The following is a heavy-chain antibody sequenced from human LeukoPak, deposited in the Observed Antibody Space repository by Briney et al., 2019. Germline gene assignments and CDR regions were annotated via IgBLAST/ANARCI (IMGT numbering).Heavy chain of an antibody. Sequence: GGSLRLSCAASGFTFSSYSMNWVRQAPGKGLEWVSSISSSSSYIYYADSVKGRFTISRDNAKNSLYLQMNSLRAEDTAVYYCAREGRCSGGSCYWPNYYYGMDVWGQGTTVTVSS. CDR2: ISSSSSYI. J-gene: IGHJ6*02. CDR1: GFTFSSYS. D-gene: IGHD2-15*01. CDR3: AREGRCSGGSCYWPNYYYGMDV. V-gene: IGHV3-21*01.